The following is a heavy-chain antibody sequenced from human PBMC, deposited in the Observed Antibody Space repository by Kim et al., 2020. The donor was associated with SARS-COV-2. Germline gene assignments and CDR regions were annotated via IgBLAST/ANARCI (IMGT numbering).Heavy chain of an antibody. J-gene: IGHJ6*02. CDR1: KYTFSSYA. CDR2: INIYNGDT. D-gene: IGHD3-10*01. V-gene: IGHV1-18*01. Sequence: ASVKVSCKASKYTFSSYAISWVRQAPGQGLEWMGWINIYNGDTRYAQNFQGRVIVTTDTSTSTAHVELRSLRSDDTAVYYCARDGTMVRVVITHYYGMDVWGQGTPVTVSS. CDR3: ARDGTMVRVVITHYYGMDV.